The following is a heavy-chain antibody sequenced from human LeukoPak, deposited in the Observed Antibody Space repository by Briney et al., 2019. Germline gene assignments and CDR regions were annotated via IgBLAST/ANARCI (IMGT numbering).Heavy chain of an antibody. V-gene: IGHV1-69*05. Sequence: GASVKVSCKASGYTFTSYGISWVRQAPGQGLEWMGGIIPIFGTANYAQKFQGRVTITTDESTSTAYMELSSLRSEDTAVYYCARELHDQLHWFDPWGRGTLVTVSS. CDR3: ARELHDQLHWFDP. J-gene: IGHJ5*02. CDR1: GYTFTSYG. D-gene: IGHD2-2*01. CDR2: IIPIFGTA.